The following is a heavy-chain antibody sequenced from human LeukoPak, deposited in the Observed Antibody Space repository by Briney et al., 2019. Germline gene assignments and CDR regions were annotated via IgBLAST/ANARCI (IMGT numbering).Heavy chain of an antibody. J-gene: IGHJ4*02. V-gene: IGHV4-39*01. D-gene: IGHD1-26*01. CDR3: ARAVGATAWYGY. Sequence: SETLSLTCTVSGGSIRSSGYYWGWIRQPPGKGLEWIGSIYDSGSTYYNPSLKSRVTISVDTSKNQFSLKLSSVTAADTAVYYCARAVGATAWYGYWGQGTLVTVSS. CDR2: IYDSGST. CDR1: GGSIRSSGYY.